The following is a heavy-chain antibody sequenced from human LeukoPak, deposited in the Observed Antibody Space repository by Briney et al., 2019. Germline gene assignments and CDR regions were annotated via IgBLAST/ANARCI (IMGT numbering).Heavy chain of an antibody. CDR2: IYTSGRT. V-gene: IGHV4-61*02. CDR1: GGSISSGSYY. CDR3: ARGYYGSGSLNWFDP. J-gene: IGHJ5*02. D-gene: IGHD3-10*01. Sequence: SETLSLTCTVSGGSISSGSYYWSWIRHPAGTGLEWIGRIYTSGRTTYNPSLKSRVTMSVDTSKNQFSLKLSSVTAADTAVYYCARGYYGSGSLNWFDPGGQGTLVTVSA.